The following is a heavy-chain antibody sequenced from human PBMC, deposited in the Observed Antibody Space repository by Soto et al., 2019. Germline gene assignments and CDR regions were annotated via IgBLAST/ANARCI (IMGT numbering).Heavy chain of an antibody. CDR3: ARPPIDGGFDY. J-gene: IGHJ4*02. V-gene: IGHV4-39*01. CDR2: IYYSGST. CDR1: GGSISSSSYY. D-gene: IGHD3-10*01. Sequence: QLQLQESGPGLVKPSETLSLTCTVSGGSISSSSYYWGWIRQPPGKGLEWIGSIYYSGSTYYNPSLKSRVTISVDTSKNQFSLKLSSVTAADTAVYYCARPPIDGGFDYWGQGTLVTVSS.